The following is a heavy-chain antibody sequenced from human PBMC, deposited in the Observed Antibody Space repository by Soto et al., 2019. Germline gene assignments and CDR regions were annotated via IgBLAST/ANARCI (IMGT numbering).Heavy chain of an antibody. CDR1: GYSFTSYW. CDR2: IYPGDSDT. D-gene: IGHD6-19*01. CDR3: ARQSSSGWWPPIGYYYYGMDV. J-gene: IGHJ6*02. Sequence: GESVKISCKGSGYSFTSYWIGWVLQMPGKGLEGMGIIYPGDSDTRYSPSFQGQVTISADKSISTAYLQWSSLKASDTAMYYCARQSSSGWWPPIGYYYYGMDVWGQGTPVTVSS. V-gene: IGHV5-51*01.